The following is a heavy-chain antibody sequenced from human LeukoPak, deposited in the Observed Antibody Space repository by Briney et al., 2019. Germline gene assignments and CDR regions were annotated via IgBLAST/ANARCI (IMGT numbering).Heavy chain of an antibody. V-gene: IGHV3-21*01. CDR3: ARDWYCSGGSCYSFDY. CDR2: ISSSSSYI. D-gene: IGHD2-15*01. Sequence: GGSLRLSCAASGFTFSSYSMNWVRQALGKGLEWVSSISSSSSYIYYADSVKGRFTISRDNAKNSLYLQMNSLRAEDTAVYYCARDWYCSGGSCYSFDYWGQGTLVTVSS. CDR1: GFTFSSYS. J-gene: IGHJ4*02.